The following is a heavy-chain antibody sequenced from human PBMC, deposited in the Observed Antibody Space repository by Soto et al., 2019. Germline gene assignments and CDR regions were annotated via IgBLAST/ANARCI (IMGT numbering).Heavy chain of an antibody. J-gene: IGHJ6*02. D-gene: IGHD6-13*01. CDR1: GFTFSSYG. Sequence: QVQLVESGGGVVQPGRSLRLSCAASGFTFSSYGMHWVRQAPGKGLEWVAVIWYDGSNKYYADSVKGRFTISRDNSKKTLYLEMNSLRTEDTAVYYCARDSGYSSRWRAYYYYGMDVWGQGTTVTVSS. CDR3: ARDSGYSSRWRAYYYYGMDV. V-gene: IGHV3-33*01. CDR2: IWYDGSNK.